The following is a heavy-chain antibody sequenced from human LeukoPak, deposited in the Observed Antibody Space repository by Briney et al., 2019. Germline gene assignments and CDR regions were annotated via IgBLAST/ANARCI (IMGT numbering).Heavy chain of an antibody. J-gene: IGHJ4*02. CDR3: TTDSVYCSGGSCYPLDY. CDR2: IKSKTDGGTT. D-gene: IGHD2-15*01. V-gene: IGHV3-15*01. Sequence: GGSLRLSCAASGFTFSNAWMSWVRQAPGKGLEWVGRIKSKTDGGTTDYAAPVKGRFTISRDDSKNTLYLQMNSLKTEDTAVYYCTTDSVYCSGGSCYPLDYWGQGTLVTVSS. CDR1: GFTFSNAW.